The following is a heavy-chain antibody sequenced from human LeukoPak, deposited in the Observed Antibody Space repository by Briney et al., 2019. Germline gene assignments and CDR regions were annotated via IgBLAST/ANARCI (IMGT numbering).Heavy chain of an antibody. D-gene: IGHD1-26*01. CDR3: ARDRELAALDL. V-gene: IGHV4-39*07. CDR1: GDSLRTTTYY. CDR2: LYHSGTI. J-gene: IGHJ5*02. Sequence: PSETLSLTCTVSGDSLRTTTYYWNWIRQPPGKGLEWIGGLYHSGTIYYNPSLKSRVTISADKSKNHFSLKLTSVTAADTAVYYCARDRELAALDLWGQGTLVIVSS.